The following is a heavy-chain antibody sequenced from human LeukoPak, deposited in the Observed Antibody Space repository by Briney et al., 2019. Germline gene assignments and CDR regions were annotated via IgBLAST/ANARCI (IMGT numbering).Heavy chain of an antibody. CDR2: IYYSGST. Sequence: SETLSLTCTVSGGSISSYYWSWIRQPPGKGLEWIGYIYYSGSTNYNADLKRRVSILVDTSKNQFFLMLSTVTGADTAVYYCARGLVWPTYYFDSWGERNLVTASP. V-gene: IGHV4-59*01. CDR3: ARGLVWPTYYFDS. CDR1: GGSISSYY. D-gene: IGHD5/OR15-5a*01. J-gene: IGHJ4*02.